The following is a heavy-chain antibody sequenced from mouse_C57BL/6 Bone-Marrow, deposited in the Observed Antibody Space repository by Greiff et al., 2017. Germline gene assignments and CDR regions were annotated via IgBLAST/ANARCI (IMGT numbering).Heavy chain of an antibody. CDR3: ARFHYGDRAMDY. J-gene: IGHJ4*01. D-gene: IGHD2-13*01. Sequence: VQLQQSGPELVRPGVSVKISCKGSGYTFTDYAMHWVKQSHAKSLEWIGVISTYYGDASYNQKFKDKATMNVDKSSSTSYMELARLTSEDSAVYYCARFHYGDRAMDYWGQGTSVTVSS. V-gene: IGHV1-67*01. CDR1: GYTFTDYA. CDR2: ISTYYGDA.